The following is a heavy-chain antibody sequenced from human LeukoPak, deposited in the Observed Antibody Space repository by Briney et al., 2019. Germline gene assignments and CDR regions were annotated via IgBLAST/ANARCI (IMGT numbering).Heavy chain of an antibody. CDR2: ITTSSNYI. Sequence: NPGGSLRLSCAASGFTFSAYNMNWVRRTPGKGLEWVSSITTSSNYIFYADSVRGRFTISRDNAENSLYLQMNSLRDEDTAVYYCARDPYTGEYGAYYYYYMDVWGKGTTVTVSS. CDR1: GFTFSAYN. CDR3: ARDPYTGEYGAYYYYYMDV. V-gene: IGHV3-21*01. J-gene: IGHJ6*03. D-gene: IGHD1-26*01.